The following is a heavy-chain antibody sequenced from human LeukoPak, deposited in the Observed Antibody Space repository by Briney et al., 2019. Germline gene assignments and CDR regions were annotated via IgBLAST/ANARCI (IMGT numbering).Heavy chain of an antibody. J-gene: IGHJ4*02. CDR3: ARVAGIAAADY. V-gene: IGHV4-30-4*01. Sequence: SQTLSLTCTVSGGSISSGDYYWSWIRQPPGKGLEWIGYIYYSGSAYYNPSLKSRVTISVDTSKNQFSLKLSSVTAADTAVYYCARVAGIAAADYWGQGTLVTVSS. D-gene: IGHD6-13*01. CDR2: IYYSGSA. CDR1: GGSISSGDYY.